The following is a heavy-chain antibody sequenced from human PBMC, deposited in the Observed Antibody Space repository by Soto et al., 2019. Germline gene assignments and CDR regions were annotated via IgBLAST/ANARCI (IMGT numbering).Heavy chain of an antibody. CDR3: ARVIKGKLYSYYYYYYMDV. Sequence: SETLSLTCTVSGGSISSYYWSWIRQPPGKGLEWIGYIYYSGSTNYNPSLKSRVTISVDTSKNQFSLKLSSVTAADTAVYYCARVIKGKLYSYYYYYYMDVWGKGTTVTVSS. J-gene: IGHJ6*03. CDR1: GGSISSYY. D-gene: IGHD2-15*01. CDR2: IYYSGST. V-gene: IGHV4-59*01.